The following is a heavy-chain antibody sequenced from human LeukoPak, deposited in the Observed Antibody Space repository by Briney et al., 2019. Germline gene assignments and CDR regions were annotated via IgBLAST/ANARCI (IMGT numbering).Heavy chain of an antibody. CDR3: ARGVRGAKGSSWYGNWFDP. D-gene: IGHD6-13*01. Sequence: SVKVSCKGSGGTFSSYGISWVRQASGQGLEWMGRIIPIFGTANYAQKFPGRVTITTDESTSTAYMELSSLRSEDTAVYYCARGVRGAKGSSWYGNWFDPWGQGTLVTVSS. V-gene: IGHV1-69*05. CDR1: GGTFSSYG. J-gene: IGHJ5*02. CDR2: IIPIFGTA.